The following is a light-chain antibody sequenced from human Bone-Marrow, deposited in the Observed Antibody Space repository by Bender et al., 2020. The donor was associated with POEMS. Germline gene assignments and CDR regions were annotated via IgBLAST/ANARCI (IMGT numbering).Light chain of an antibody. CDR3: SSFAGGNNLI. V-gene: IGLV2-8*01. CDR1: GSDVGGYDY. Sequence: QSVLTQPPSAPGSPGQSVTISCTGTGSDVGGYDYVSWYQQHPGKATKLLICEVTKRPSGVPARFSGSKSGNTASLTVSGLQAEDEADYYCSSFAGGNNLIFGGGTKLTVL. J-gene: IGLJ2*01. CDR2: EVT.